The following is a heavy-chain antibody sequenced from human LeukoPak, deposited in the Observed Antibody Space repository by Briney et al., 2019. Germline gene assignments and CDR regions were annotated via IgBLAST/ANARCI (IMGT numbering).Heavy chain of an antibody. CDR2: INHGGST. V-gene: IGHV4-34*01. CDR3: ARASDNDDYSLDYFYYMDV. Sequence: SETLSLTYAVYGGSFSGYYWGWIRQTPGKGLEWIGEINHGGSTNYNPSLKSRVTMSVDTSKNQFSLNLASVTAADTAVYYCARASDNDDYSLDYFYYMDVWGEGTTVTVSS. J-gene: IGHJ6*03. D-gene: IGHD4-17*01. CDR1: GGSFSGYY.